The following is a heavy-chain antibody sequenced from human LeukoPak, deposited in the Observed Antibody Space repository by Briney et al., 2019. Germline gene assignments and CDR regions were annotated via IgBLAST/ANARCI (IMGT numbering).Heavy chain of an antibody. Sequence: SVKVSCKASGGTFISYAISWVRQAPGQGLEWMGGIIPIFGTANYAQKFQGRVTITADESTSTAYMELSSLRSEDTAVYYCARPQLRYFDWSSNDDFYFDYWGQGTLVTVSS. CDR1: GGTFISYA. J-gene: IGHJ4*02. CDR2: IIPIFGTA. V-gene: IGHV1-69*13. D-gene: IGHD3-9*01. CDR3: ARPQLRYFDWSSNDDFYFDY.